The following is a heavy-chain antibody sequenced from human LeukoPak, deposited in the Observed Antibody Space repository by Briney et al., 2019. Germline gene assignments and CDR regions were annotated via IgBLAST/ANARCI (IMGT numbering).Heavy chain of an antibody. CDR2: IYCGGST. CDR1: GFTVSSNY. D-gene: IGHD4-23*01. Sequence: GGSLRLSCAASGFTVSSNYMSWVRQAPGKGLEWVSVIYCGGSTYYADSVKGRFTISRDNSKNTLYLQVNSLRAEDTAVYYCARNDYGGNNGGSYRPRGQDYWGQGTLVTVSS. V-gene: IGHV3-66*02. J-gene: IGHJ4*02. CDR3: ARNDYGGNNGGSYRPRGQDY.